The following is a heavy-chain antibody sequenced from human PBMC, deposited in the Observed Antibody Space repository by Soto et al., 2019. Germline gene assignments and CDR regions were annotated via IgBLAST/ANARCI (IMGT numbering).Heavy chain of an antibody. V-gene: IGHV4-59*08. Sequence: PSETLSLTCTVSGCSISSYYWSWIRQPPGKGLEWIGSIYYSGSTNYNPSLKSRVTISVDTSKNQFSLKLSSVTAADTAVYYCAREPCSSTSCYVPYYYYYMDVWGKGTTVTVSS. J-gene: IGHJ6*03. CDR2: IYYSGST. CDR1: GCSISSYY. D-gene: IGHD2-2*01. CDR3: AREPCSSTSCYVPYYYYYMDV.